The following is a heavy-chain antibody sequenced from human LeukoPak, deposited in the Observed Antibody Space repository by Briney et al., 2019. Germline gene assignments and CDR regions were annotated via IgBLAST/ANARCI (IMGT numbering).Heavy chain of an antibody. D-gene: IGHD3-22*01. CDR1: GFTFSSYA. Sequence: GGSLRLSCAASGFTFSSYAVDWVRQAPGKWLEWVAVISYDGSSKYYADSVKGRFTISRDNSKNTLYLQMHSLRAEDTAVYYCARDRGSYETGQLQHWGQGTLVTVSS. V-gene: IGHV3-30-3*01. J-gene: IGHJ1*01. CDR2: ISYDGSSK. CDR3: ARDRGSYETGQLQH.